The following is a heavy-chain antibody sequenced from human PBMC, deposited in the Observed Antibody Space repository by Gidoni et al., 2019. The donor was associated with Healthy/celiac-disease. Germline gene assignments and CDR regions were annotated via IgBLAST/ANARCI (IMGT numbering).Heavy chain of an antibody. CDR2: IYSGGST. J-gene: IGHJ1*01. D-gene: IGHD3-16*01. CDR1: GFTVSSNY. CDR3: ARTVGGDYDYVWGSYKH. Sequence: EVQLVESGGGLVQPGGSLRLSCAASGFTVSSNYMSWVRQAPGKGLEWVSVIYSGGSTYYADSVKGRFTISRDNSKNTLYLQVNSLRAEDTAVYYCARTVGGDYDYVWGSYKHWGQGTLVTVSS. V-gene: IGHV3-66*01.